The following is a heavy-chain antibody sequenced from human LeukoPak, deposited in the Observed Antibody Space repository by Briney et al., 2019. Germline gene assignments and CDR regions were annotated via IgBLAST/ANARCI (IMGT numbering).Heavy chain of an antibody. CDR2: INPNSGGT. D-gene: IGHD6-13*01. CDR1: GGTFSSYA. J-gene: IGHJ4*02. V-gene: IGHV1-2*02. Sequence: ASVKVSCKASGGTFSSYAISWVRQAPGQGLEWMGWINPNSGGTNYAQKFQGRVTMTRDTSISTAYMELSRLRSDDTAVYYCARVYSSSWFLGYWGQGTLVTVSS. CDR3: ARVYSSSWFLGY.